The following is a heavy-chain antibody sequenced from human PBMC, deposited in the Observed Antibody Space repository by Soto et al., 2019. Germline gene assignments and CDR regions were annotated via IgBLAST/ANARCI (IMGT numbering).Heavy chain of an antibody. CDR2: IYYSGST. Sequence: PSATLSLTCTVSGGSISSSSYYWGWIRQPPGKGLEWIGSIYYSGSTYYNPSLKSRVTISVDTSKNQFSLKLSSVTAADTAVYYCARYGGNGYGMDVWGQGTTVTVSS. D-gene: IGHD2-15*01. V-gene: IGHV4-39*01. J-gene: IGHJ6*02. CDR3: ARYGGNGYGMDV. CDR1: GGSISSSSYY.